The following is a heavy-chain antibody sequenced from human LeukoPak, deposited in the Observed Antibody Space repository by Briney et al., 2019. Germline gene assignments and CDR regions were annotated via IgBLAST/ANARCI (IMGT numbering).Heavy chain of an antibody. CDR1: GFPFGSYA. CDR2: IRYDGNIQ. CDR3: ATIAMAGPFDY. Sequence: GGSLRLSCAVAGFPFGSYAMHWVRQAPGKGLEWVAFIRYDGNIQYYADSVKGRFTISRDNSNDTLYLQMSSLRAEDTAVYYCATIAMAGPFDYWGQGTLVTVSS. D-gene: IGHD6-19*01. V-gene: IGHV3-30*02. J-gene: IGHJ4*02.